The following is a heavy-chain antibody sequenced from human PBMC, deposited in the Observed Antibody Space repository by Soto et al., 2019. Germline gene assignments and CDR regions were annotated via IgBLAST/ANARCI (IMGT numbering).Heavy chain of an antibody. Sequence: QVQLVQSGAEVRKPGASVKVSCRPSGYTFNTYYLHWLRQAPGQALEWMGVIHPSGGGTTYAQKFLGRVPVTRDTPTTRGLMELSSLISDDTAVYYRARGGNIVVVTASFDNWGQGTLVTVSS. CDR2: IHPSGGGT. V-gene: IGHV1-46*02. J-gene: IGHJ4*02. CDR1: GYTFNTYY. D-gene: IGHD2-21*02. CDR3: ARGGNIVVVTASFDN.